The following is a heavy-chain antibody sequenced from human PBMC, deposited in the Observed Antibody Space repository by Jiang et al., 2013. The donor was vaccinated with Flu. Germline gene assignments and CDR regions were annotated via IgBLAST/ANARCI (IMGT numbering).Heavy chain of an antibody. CDR3: ARGGGITIFGVDYYYGMDV. Sequence: LLKPSETLSLTCAVYGGSFSGYYWSWIRQPPGKGLEWIGEINHSGSTNYNPSLKSRVTISVDTSKNQFSLKLSSVTAADTAVYYCARGGGITIFGVDYYYGMDVWGKGTTVTVSS. CDR1: GGSFSGYY. V-gene: IGHV4-34*01. J-gene: IGHJ6*04. D-gene: IGHD3-3*01. CDR2: INHSGST.